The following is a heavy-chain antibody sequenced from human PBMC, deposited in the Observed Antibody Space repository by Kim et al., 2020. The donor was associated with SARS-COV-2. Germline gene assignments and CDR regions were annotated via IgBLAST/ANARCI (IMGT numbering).Heavy chain of an antibody. Sequence: SETLSLTCAVYGGSFSGYYWSWIRQPPGKGLEWIGEINHSGSTNYNPSLKSRVTISVDTSKNQFSLKLSSVTAADTAVYYCARASVRYFDLWGRGTLVTVSS. CDR3: ARASVRYFDL. CDR1: GGSFSGYY. D-gene: IGHD6-19*01. CDR2: INHSGST. V-gene: IGHV4-34*01. J-gene: IGHJ2*01.